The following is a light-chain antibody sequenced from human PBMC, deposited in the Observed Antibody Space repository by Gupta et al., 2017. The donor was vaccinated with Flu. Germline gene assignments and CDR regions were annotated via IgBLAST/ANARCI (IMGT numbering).Light chain of an antibody. CDR1: SGSVSTGYF. V-gene: IGLV8-61*01. Sequence: VVTQESSFSVSPGGTVTLTCGLTSGSVSTGYFPSWYQQTPGLPPRTLIYNTNTRSSGVPDRFSGSILGNKAALTITGAQADDESNYYCILFVGSGIWVFGGGTKLTVL. CDR3: ILFVGSGIWV. J-gene: IGLJ3*02. CDR2: NTN.